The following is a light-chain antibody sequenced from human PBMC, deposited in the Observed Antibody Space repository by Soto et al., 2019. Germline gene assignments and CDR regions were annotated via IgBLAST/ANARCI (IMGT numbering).Light chain of an antibody. CDR1: QNITTC. CDR3: QESYSAPWT. J-gene: IGKJ1*01. V-gene: IGKV1-39*01. Sequence: DIHMTQSPSSLSASIRDRVSITCRASQNITTCLHWYQQRPGRSPNLLIYAAFHLHNGVPSRFSGSGSGPDFTLTIDTLQPDDFPTDDCQESYSAPWTFGHGTKVESK. CDR2: AAF.